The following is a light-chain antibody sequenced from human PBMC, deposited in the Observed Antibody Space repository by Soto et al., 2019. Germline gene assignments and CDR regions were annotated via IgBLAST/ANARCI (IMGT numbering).Light chain of an antibody. CDR2: DVS. CDR3: SSYTRSSTLVV. J-gene: IGLJ2*01. Sequence: QSALTQPASVSGSPGQSITISCTGTSGDVVGFGYVSLYQQHPGKAPKLLIYDVSNRPSGVSDRFSGSKSGNTASLTISGLQAEDEADYSCSSYTRSSTLVVFGGGTKLTVL. CDR1: SGDVVGFGY. V-gene: IGLV2-14*01.